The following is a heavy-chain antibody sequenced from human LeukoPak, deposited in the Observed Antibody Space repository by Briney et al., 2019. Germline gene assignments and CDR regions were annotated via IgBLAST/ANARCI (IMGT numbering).Heavy chain of an antibody. CDR3: ARDLELGGSGSYYVLYYFDY. D-gene: IGHD3-10*01. V-gene: IGHV3-30*02. J-gene: IGHJ4*02. Sequence: PGGSLRLSCAASGFTFSSYGMHWVRQAPGKGLEWVAFIRYDGSNKYYADSVKGRFTISRDNAKNSLYLQMNSLRAEDTAVYYCARDLELGGSGSYYVLYYFDYWGQGTLVTVPS. CDR2: IRYDGSNK. CDR1: GFTFSSYG.